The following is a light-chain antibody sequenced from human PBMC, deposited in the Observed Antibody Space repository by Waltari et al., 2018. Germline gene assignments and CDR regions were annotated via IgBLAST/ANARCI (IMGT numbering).Light chain of an antibody. V-gene: IGKV3-15*01. Sequence: VMTQSPATLSVSPGQRATLSCRASQRVGSNLAWYQQKPGQAPRLLSYGACTRATGVLAGFSGGTSWKGFSVTISDPPSEDLAVYTCRQCEDGASTFGPRTKVDVK. CDR1: QRVGSN. CDR3: RQCEDGAST. CDR2: GAC. J-gene: IGKJ3*01.